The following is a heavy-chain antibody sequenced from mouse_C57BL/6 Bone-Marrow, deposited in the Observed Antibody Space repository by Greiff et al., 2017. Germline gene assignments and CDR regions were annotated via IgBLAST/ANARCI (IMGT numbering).Heavy chain of an antibody. D-gene: IGHD2-3*01. CDR2: IYPRSGNT. CDR3: ARLYYGYYGAMDY. V-gene: IGHV1-81*01. Sequence: VQLQESGAELARPGASVKLSCKASGYTFTSYGISWVKPRTGQGLEWIGEIYPRSGNTYYNEKFQGKATLPADKSSSTAYLELRSLTSEDSAVYVCARLYYGYYGAMDYWGQGTSVTVSS. J-gene: IGHJ4*01. CDR1: GYTFTSYG.